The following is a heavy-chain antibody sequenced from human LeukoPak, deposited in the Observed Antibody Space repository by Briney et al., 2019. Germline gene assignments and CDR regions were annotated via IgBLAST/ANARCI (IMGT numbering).Heavy chain of an antibody. J-gene: IGHJ4*02. V-gene: IGHV4-39*01. CDR2: IYYSGST. CDR1: CGPISSSSYY. CDR3: ARPHPDGGSYDDYY. D-gene: IGHD6-19*01. Sequence: LSETLALTCTVSCGPISSSSYYWGWIRPPPGKGLEWIESIYYSGSTYYNPSLKSRVTISVDTSKNQFSLKLSSVTAADTAVYYCARPHPDGGSYDDYYWGQGTLVTFSS.